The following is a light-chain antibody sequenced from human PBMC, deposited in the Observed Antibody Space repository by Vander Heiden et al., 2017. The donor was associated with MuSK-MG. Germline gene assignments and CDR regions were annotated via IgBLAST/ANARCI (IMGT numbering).Light chain of an antibody. Sequence: QTVVTQEPSLTVSPGGTVTLTCASSTGAVTGGYYANWFQQKPGQAPRTFIYDTNNTDSGTPARFSGSLLGGTAALTLSGAQAEDEAEYYCLLYYGGAYVFGTGTEVTVL. CDR2: DTN. CDR3: LLYYGGAYV. J-gene: IGLJ1*01. CDR1: TGAVTGGYY. V-gene: IGLV7-43*01.